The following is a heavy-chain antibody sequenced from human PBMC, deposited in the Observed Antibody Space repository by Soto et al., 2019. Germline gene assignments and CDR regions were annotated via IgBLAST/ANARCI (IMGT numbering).Heavy chain of an antibody. CDR2: IYYSGST. CDR3: ARRALYADYFEY. D-gene: IGHD2-8*01. Sequence: QVQLQESGPGLVKASETLSLRCTVSGDSISSYYWSWIRQSPGKGLEWIGYIYYSGSTNYNPSLKSRVTISVDTSKNQFSLKRTSVTAADTAVYYCARRALYADYFEYWGQGTLVTVSS. J-gene: IGHJ4*02. V-gene: IGHV4-59*08. CDR1: GDSISSYY.